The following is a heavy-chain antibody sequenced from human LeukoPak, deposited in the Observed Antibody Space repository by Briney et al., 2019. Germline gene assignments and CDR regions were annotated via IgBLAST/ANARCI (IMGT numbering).Heavy chain of an antibody. CDR1: GYSFTGYY. J-gene: IGHJ5*02. V-gene: IGHV1-2*02. CDR3: AKDGYCSGNNCGVGNWFDP. D-gene: IGHD2-2*03. CDR2: INPNSGGT. Sequence: AAVKVSRKASGYSFTGYYIHWVRQAPGQGLEWMGWINPNSGGTNYAQKFQGRVTMTRDTSISTAYMELSRLRSDDTAMYYCAKDGYCSGNNCGVGNWFDPWGQGTLVTVSS.